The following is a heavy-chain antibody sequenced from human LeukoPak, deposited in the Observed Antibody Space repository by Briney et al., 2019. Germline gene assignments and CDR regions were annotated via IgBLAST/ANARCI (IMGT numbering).Heavy chain of an antibody. CDR1: GGTFSSYA. V-gene: IGHV1-69*06. CDR3: ARTKKIDAFDI. Sequence: SVKVSCKASGGTFSSYAISWVRQAPGQGLEWMGGIIPIFGTANYAQKFQGRVTITADKSTSTAYMELSRLRSDDTAVYYCARTKKIDAFDIWGQGTMVTVSS. CDR2: IIPIFGTA. J-gene: IGHJ3*02.